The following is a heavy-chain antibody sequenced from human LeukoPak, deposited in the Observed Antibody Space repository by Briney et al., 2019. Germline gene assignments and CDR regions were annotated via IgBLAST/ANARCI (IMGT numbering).Heavy chain of an antibody. D-gene: IGHD3-22*01. CDR1: GGTFSSYA. V-gene: IGHV1-69*05. J-gene: IGHJ6*03. Sequence: AASVKVSCKASGGTFSSYAISWVRQAPGQGLEWMGRLIPIFGTANYAQKFQGRVTITTDESTSTAYMELSSLRSEDTAVYYCARDGYDSSGYYSGYYYYYMDVWGKGTTVTVSS. CDR3: ARDGYDSSGYYSGYYYYYMDV. CDR2: LIPIFGTA.